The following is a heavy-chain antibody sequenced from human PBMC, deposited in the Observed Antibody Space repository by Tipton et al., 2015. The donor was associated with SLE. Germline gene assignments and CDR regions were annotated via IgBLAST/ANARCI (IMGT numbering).Heavy chain of an antibody. CDR3: ARSPSSSPPYFDY. CDR1: GETFSGYY. V-gene: IGHV4-34*01. D-gene: IGHD6-6*01. CDR2: INHSGST. Sequence: LRLSCAVYGETFSGYYWSWIRQPPGKGLEWIGEINHSGSTNYNPSLKSRVIISVDTSKNQFSLKLNSVTAADTAVYYCARSPSSSPPYFDYWGQGTLVTVSS. J-gene: IGHJ4*02.